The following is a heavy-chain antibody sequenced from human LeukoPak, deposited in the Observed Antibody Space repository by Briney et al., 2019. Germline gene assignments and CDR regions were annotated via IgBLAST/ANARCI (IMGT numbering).Heavy chain of an antibody. CDR1: GYTFTSYG. Sequence: GASVKVSCKASGYTFTSYGISWVRQAPGQGLEWMGWISAYNGNTNYAQKLQGRVTMTTDTSTSTAYTELRSLRSDDTAVYYCARDRGVDPYYYYGMDVWGQGTTVTVPS. CDR3: ARDRGVDPYYYYGMDV. D-gene: IGHD3-10*01. CDR2: ISAYNGNT. J-gene: IGHJ6*02. V-gene: IGHV1-18*01.